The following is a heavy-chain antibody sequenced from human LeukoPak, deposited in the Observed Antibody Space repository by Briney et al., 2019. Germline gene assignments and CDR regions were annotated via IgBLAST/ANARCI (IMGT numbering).Heavy chain of an antibody. CDR2: IYYTGRT. Sequence: SETLSLTCTVSGGSISSYYWNWIRQPPGKGLEWIGNIYYTGRTNYNPFLKSRVTISVDPSKNQFSLKLNSVTAADTAVYYCARHSSITGGRLSGYWLDPWGQGTLVTVSS. CDR3: ARHSSITGGRLSGYWLDP. D-gene: IGHD7-27*01. J-gene: IGHJ5*02. V-gene: IGHV4-59*01. CDR1: GGSISSYY.